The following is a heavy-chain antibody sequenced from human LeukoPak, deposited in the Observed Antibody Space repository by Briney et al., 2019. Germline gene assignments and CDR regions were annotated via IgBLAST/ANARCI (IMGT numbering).Heavy chain of an antibody. V-gene: IGHV1-2*02. D-gene: IGHD3-3*01. CDR1: GYTFTGYY. CDR3: ARDLETGGLYYDFWSGYYTDDY. Sequence: GASVKVSCKASGYTFTGYYMHWVRQAPGQGLEWMGWINPNSGGTNYAQKFQGRVTMTTDTSTSTAYMELRSLRSDDTAVYYCARDLETGGLYYDFWSGYYTDDYWGQGTLVTVSS. CDR2: INPNSGGT. J-gene: IGHJ4*02.